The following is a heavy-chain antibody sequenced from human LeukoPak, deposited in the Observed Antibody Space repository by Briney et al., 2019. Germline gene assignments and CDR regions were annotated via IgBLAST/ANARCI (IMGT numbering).Heavy chain of an antibody. J-gene: IGHJ4*02. CDR1: GGSISSSSYY. CDR3: ARGGTAMVPLDY. V-gene: IGHV4-39*07. D-gene: IGHD5-18*01. Sequence: SETLSLTCTVSGGSISSSSYYWGWIRQPPGKGLEWIGSIYYSGSTYYNPSLKSRVTISVDTSKNQFSLKLISVTAADTAVYYWARGGTAMVPLDYWGQGTLVTVSS. CDR2: IYYSGST.